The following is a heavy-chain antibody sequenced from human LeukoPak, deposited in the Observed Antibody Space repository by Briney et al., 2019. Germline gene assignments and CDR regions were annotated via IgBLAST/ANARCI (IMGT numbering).Heavy chain of an antibody. Sequence: GGSLRLSCAASGFTFSSYAMSWVRQAPGQGLEWVSAISGSGVTTYYADSVKGRFTISRDNSKNTLYLQMNSLRAEDTAVYYCARGPDCSSTSCYIGVGYWGQGTLVTVSS. CDR2: ISGSGVTT. CDR3: ARGPDCSSTSCYIGVGY. V-gene: IGHV3-23*01. D-gene: IGHD2-2*02. CDR1: GFTFSSYA. J-gene: IGHJ4*02.